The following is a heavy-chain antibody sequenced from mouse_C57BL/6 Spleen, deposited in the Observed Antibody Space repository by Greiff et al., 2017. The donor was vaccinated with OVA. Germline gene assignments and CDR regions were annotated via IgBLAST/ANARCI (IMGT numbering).Heavy chain of an antibody. V-gene: IGHV1-69*01. CDR1: GYTFTSYW. J-gene: IGHJ1*03. CDR3: ARKTYYGNWYFDV. D-gene: IGHD2-10*01. Sequence: QVQLKQSGAELVMPGASVKLSCKASGYTFTSYWMHWVKQRPGQGLEWIGEIDPSDSYTNYNQKFKGKSTLTVDKSSSTAYMQLSSLTSEDSAVYYCARKTYYGNWYFDVWGTGTTVTVSS. CDR2: IDPSDSYT.